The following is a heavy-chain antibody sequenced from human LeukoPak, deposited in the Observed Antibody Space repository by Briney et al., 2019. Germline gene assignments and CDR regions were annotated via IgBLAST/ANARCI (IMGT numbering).Heavy chain of an antibody. CDR2: IYYSGNT. CDR3: ARYHNGYDDY. J-gene: IGHJ4*02. Sequence: SETLSLTCTVSDGSITSSSYYWGWIRQPPGKGLEWIGSIYYSGNTYYNPSLKSRVSISLDTSKSQFSLNLNSVTAADTAVFYCARYHNGYDDYWGQGTLVTVSS. V-gene: IGHV4-39*07. D-gene: IGHD5-12*01. CDR1: DGSITSSSYY.